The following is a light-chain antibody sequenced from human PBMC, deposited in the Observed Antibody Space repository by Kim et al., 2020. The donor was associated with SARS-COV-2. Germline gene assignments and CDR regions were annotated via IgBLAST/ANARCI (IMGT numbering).Light chain of an antibody. J-gene: IGKJ5*01. CDR3: QQSYTIPIT. V-gene: IGKV1-39*01. CDR2: TAS. CDR1: QSISNY. Sequence: DIQMTQSPPSLSASVGDRVTITCRASQSISNYLSWFQQKPGKAPKHLIFTASSLQSGVPPRFSGSGSGTDFTLTISSLQPEDFATYFCQQSYTIPITFGQGTRLEIK.